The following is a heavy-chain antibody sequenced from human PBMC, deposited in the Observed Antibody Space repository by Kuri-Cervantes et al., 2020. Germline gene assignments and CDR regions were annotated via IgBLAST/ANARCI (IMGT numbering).Heavy chain of an antibody. CDR1: GFTFDDYA. D-gene: IGHD1-26*01. CDR3: ARGKSGSYYFSWFDP. Sequence: GGSLRLSCAASGFTFDDYAMHWVRQAPGKGLEWVSGISWNSGSIGYADSVKGRFTISRDNAKNSLYLQMNSLRAEDTALYHCARGKSGSYYFSWFDPWGQGTLVTVSS. CDR2: ISWNSGSI. J-gene: IGHJ5*02. V-gene: IGHV3-9*01.